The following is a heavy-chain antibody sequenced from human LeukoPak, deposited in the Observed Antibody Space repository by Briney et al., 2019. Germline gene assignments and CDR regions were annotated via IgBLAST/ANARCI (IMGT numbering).Heavy chain of an antibody. CDR2: INHSGST. J-gene: IGHJ4*02. CDR3: ARESGGYRPLDY. CDR1: GGSFSGYY. Sequence: SETLSLTCAVYGGSFSGYYWSGIRQPPGKGLEWIGEINHSGSTYYNPSLKSRVTILVDTSKNQFSLKVSSVTAADTAMYYCARESGGYRPLDYWGQGTPVTVSS. V-gene: IGHV4-34*01. D-gene: IGHD1-26*01.